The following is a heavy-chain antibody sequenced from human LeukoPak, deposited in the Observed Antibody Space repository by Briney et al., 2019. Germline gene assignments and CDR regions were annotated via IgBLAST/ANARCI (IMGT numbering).Heavy chain of an antibody. CDR2: IYYSGST. D-gene: IGHD2-15*01. CDR3: ARGQRGSGGSCAN. V-gene: IGHV4-39*07. CDR1: GGSISSSSYY. J-gene: IGHJ4*02. Sequence: SETLSLTCTVSGGSISSSSYYWGWIRQPPGKGLEWIGSIYYSGSTYYNPSLKSRVTISVDTSKNQFSLKLSSVTAADTAVYYCARGQRGSGGSCANWGQGTLVTVSS.